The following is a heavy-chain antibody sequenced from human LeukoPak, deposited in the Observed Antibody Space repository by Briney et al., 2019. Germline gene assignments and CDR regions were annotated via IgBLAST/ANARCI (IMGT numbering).Heavy chain of an antibody. Sequence: PGGSLRLSCAASGFTFSTYWMHWVRQTPGKGLVWVSRISGDGSATTYADSMKGRFTVSRDNAKNTLYLQFSSLRVEDTAVYYCARTTGGPASTWAFDIWGQGTMVTVS. CDR1: GFTFSTYW. J-gene: IGHJ3*02. CDR2: ISGDGSAT. V-gene: IGHV3-74*01. D-gene: IGHD6-13*01. CDR3: ARTTGGPASTWAFDI.